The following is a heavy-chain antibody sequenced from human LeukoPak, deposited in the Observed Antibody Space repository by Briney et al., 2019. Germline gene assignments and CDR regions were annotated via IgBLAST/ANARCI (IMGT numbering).Heavy chain of an antibody. V-gene: IGHV1-46*01. J-gene: IGHJ4*02. CDR2: INPSGGST. CDR3: ARAALYYGSSGLLGH. Sequence: ASVKVSCKASGYTFTSYYMHWVRQAPGQGLEWMGIINPSGGSTSYAQKFQGRVTMTRDMSTSTVYMELSSLRSEDTAVYYCARAALYYGSSGLLGHWGQGTLVTVSS. D-gene: IGHD3-22*01. CDR1: GYTFTSYY.